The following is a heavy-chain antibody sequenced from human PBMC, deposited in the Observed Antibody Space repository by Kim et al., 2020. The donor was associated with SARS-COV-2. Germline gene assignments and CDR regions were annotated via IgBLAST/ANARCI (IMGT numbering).Heavy chain of an antibody. CDR1: GFSFTCCA. CDR3: AKDVWDYSGMDV. CDR2: ISHDGRSS. Sequence: GGSLRLSCAASGFSFTCCAMTWVRQAPGKGLEWVSSISHDGRSSHYAYSVKGRFTISRDDSKTTLYLQLNSLRGEDTAVYYCAKDVWDYSGMDVWGQGTTVTVSS. D-gene: IGHD1-26*01. V-gene: IGHV3-23*01. J-gene: IGHJ6*02.